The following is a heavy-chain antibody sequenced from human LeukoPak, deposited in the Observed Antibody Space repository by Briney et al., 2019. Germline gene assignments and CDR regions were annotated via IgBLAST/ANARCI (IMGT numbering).Heavy chain of an antibody. CDR2: IYYSGST. CDR1: GGSISSYY. Sequence: SETLSLTCTVSGGSISSYYWSWIRQPPGTGLEWIGYIYYSGSTNYNPSLKSRVTISVDTSKNQFSLKLSSVTAADTAVYYCARLPLHYYDSSAHLGLRAFDIWGQGTMVTVSS. V-gene: IGHV4-59*08. CDR3: ARLPLHYYDSSAHLGLRAFDI. D-gene: IGHD3-22*01. J-gene: IGHJ3*02.